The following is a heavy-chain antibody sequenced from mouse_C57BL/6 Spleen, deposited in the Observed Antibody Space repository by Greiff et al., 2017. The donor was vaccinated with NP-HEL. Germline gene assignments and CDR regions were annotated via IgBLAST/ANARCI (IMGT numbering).Heavy chain of an antibody. CDR1: GFTFSDYY. J-gene: IGHJ1*03. CDR2: INYDGSST. V-gene: IGHV5-16*01. Sequence: EVQLVESEGGLVQPGSSMKLSCTASGFTFSDYYMAWVRQVPEKGLEWVANINYDGSSTYYLDSLKSRFIISRDNAKNILYLQMSSLKSEYTATYYCARESYGYFDVWGTGTTVTVSS. CDR3: ARESYGYFDV.